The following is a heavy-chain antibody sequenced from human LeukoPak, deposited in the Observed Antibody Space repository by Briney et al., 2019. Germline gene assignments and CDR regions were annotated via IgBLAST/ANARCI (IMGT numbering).Heavy chain of an antibody. D-gene: IGHD1-1*01. V-gene: IGHV3-11*01. J-gene: IGHJ6*02. CDR1: GFTFSDYY. Sequence: GGSLRLSCAASGFTFSDYYMSWIRQAPGKGLEWVSYISSSGSTIYYADSVKGRFTISRANAKNSLYLQMNSLRVEDTAVYYCARDSGTQYSYYYYGMDVWGQGTTVTVSS. CDR3: ARDSGTQYSYYYYGMDV. CDR2: ISSSGSTI.